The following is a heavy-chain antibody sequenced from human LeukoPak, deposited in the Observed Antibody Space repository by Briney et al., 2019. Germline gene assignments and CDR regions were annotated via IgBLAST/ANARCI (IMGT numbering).Heavy chain of an antibody. D-gene: IGHD3-9*01. CDR1: GGTFSSYA. CDR2: IIPILGIA. Sequence: SVQVSCKASGGTFSSYAISWVRQAPGQGLEWMGRIIPILGIANYAQKFQGRVTITADKSTSTAYMELSSLRSVDTAVYYCARRYYDILPVYSNARYWGQDTLVSVPT. CDR3: ARRYYDILPVYSNARY. V-gene: IGHV1-69*04. J-gene: IGHJ1*01.